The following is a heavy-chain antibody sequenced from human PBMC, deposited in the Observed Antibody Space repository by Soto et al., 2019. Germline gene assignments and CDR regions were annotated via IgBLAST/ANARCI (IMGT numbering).Heavy chain of an antibody. CDR3: TTAPTLVEQLVESYYYGMDV. Sequence: GGSLRLSCAASGFTFSNAWMNWVRQAPGKGLEWVGRIKSKTDGGTTDYAAPVKGRFTISRDDSKNTLYLQMNSLKPEDTAVYYCTTAPTLVEQLVESYYYGMDVWGQGTTVTVSS. V-gene: IGHV3-15*07. CDR2: IKSKTDGGTT. CDR1: GFTFSNAW. J-gene: IGHJ6*02. D-gene: IGHD6-6*01.